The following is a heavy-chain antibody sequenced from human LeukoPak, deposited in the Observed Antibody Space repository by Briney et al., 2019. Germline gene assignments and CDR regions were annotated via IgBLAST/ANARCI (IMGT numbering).Heavy chain of an antibody. CDR1: GGSISSYY. J-gene: IGHJ4*02. Sequence: SETLSLTCTVSGGSISSYYWSWIRQPPGKGLEWIGYIYYSGSTNYNPSLKSRVTISVDTSKNQFSLKLSSVTAADTAVYYCARHENRLLWAMNILYYFDYWGQGTLVTVSS. V-gene: IGHV4-59*08. CDR2: IYYSGST. CDR3: ARHENRLLWAMNILYYFDY. D-gene: IGHD3-10*01.